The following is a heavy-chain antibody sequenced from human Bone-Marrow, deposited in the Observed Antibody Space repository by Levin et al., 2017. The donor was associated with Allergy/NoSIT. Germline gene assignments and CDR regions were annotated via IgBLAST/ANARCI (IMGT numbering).Heavy chain of an antibody. D-gene: IGHD4-23*01. V-gene: IGHV3-21*01. J-gene: IGHJ3*01. Sequence: PGESLKISCAASGFTFSNYNMNWVRQAPGKGLEWVSSISSSSSYMYSADSVKGRFTISRDNAKNSLFLQMNSLRAEDTAVYYCARDVSVVTPYAYAFDVWGQGTLVTVSS. CDR1: GFTFSNYN. CDR2: ISSSSSYM. CDR3: ARDVSVVTPYAYAFDV.